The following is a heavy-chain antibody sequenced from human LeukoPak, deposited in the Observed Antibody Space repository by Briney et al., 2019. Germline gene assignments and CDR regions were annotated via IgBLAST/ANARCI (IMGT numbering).Heavy chain of an antibody. CDR3: ARDGGSYYFDY. J-gene: IGHJ4*02. CDR1: GFTFSSYA. V-gene: IGHV3-30-3*01. Sequence: GGSLRLSCAASGFTFSSYAMNWVRQAPGKGLEWVAVISYDGSNKYYADSVKGRFTISRDNSKNTLYLQMNSLRAEDTAVYYCARDGGSYYFDYWGQGTLVTVSS. CDR2: ISYDGSNK. D-gene: IGHD1-26*01.